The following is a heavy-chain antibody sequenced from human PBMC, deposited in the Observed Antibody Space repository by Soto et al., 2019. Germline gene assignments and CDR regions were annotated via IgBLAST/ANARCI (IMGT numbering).Heavy chain of an antibody. J-gene: IGHJ6*03. V-gene: IGHV1-8*01. CDR2: MNPNSGNT. D-gene: IGHD3-9*01. CDR1: GYTFTSYD. Sequence: ASVKVSCKASGYTFTSYDINWVRQATGQGLEWMGWMNPNSGNTGYAQKFQGRVTMTRNTSISTAYMELSSLRSEDTAVYYCARAGLRYFDWLSRYYYYYYYMDVWGKGTTVTVSS. CDR3: ARAGLRYFDWLSRYYYYYYYMDV.